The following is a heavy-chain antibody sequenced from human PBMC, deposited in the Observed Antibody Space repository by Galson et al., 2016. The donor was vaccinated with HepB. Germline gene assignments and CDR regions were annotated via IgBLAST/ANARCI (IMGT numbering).Heavy chain of an antibody. CDR2: IIPILGIA. CDR1: GGTFSSYA. Sequence: SVKVFCKASGGTFSSYAISWVRQAPGQGLEWMGRIIPILGIANYAQKFQGRVTITADKSTSTAYMELSSLRSEDTAVYYCARQKAVFALYYFDYWGQGTLVTVSS. V-gene: IGHV1-69*04. CDR3: ARQKAVFALYYFDY. J-gene: IGHJ4*02.